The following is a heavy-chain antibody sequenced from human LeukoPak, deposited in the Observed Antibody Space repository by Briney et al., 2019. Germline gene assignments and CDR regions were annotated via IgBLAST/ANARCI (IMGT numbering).Heavy chain of an antibody. J-gene: IGHJ4*02. V-gene: IGHV4-39*01. D-gene: IGHD3-10*01. CDR3: ASGGPRGSGSWKGDY. CDR2: IYYSGST. Sequence: PSETLSLTCTVSGGSISSSSYYWGWIRQPPGKGLEWIGSIYYSGSTYYNPSLKSRVTISVDTSKNQFSLKLSSVTAADTAVYCCASGGPRGSGSWKGDYWGQGTLVTVSS. CDR1: GGSISSSSYY.